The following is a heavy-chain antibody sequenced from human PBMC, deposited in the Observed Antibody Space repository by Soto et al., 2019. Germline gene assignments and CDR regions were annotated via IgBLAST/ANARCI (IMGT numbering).Heavy chain of an antibody. CDR2: VSHDGRNT. D-gene: IGHD6-19*01. CDR1: GFTFSSYT. J-gene: IGHJ4*02. CDR3: AKGGRQWLVTSDFNY. Sequence: GGSLRLSCAASGFTFSSYTMHWVRQAPGKGLEWVAVVSHDGRNTHYADSVKGRFTISRDSSKNTVSLEMTSLRAEDTAVYYCAKGGRQWLVTSDFNYWGQGALVTVSS. V-gene: IGHV3-30*18.